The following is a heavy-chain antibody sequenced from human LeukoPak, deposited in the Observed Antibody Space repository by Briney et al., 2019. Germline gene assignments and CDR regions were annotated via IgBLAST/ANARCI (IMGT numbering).Heavy chain of an antibody. D-gene: IGHD3-10*01. J-gene: IGHJ6*03. CDR1: GFTFSSYW. Sequence: GGSLRLSCAASGFTFSSYWMSWVRQAPGKGLEWVANIKHDGSEKYYVDSVKGRFTISRDNAKNSLYLQMNSLRAEDTAVYYCAREGITMVRGVNYYYYYYMDVWGKGTTVTISS. V-gene: IGHV3-7*01. CDR3: AREGITMVRGVNYYYYYYMDV. CDR2: IKHDGSEK.